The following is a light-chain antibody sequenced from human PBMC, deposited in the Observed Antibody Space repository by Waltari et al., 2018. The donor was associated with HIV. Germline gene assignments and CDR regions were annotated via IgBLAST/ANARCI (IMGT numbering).Light chain of an antibody. CDR2: KAT. CDR3: QSRGIRGSYV. J-gene: IGLJ1*01. CDR1: VLTEEY. Sequence: SYELTQPPSASVFPGQTARITCSGDVLTEEYVYWYQQKPGQAPVLVIFKATERPSGIPERFSGSRSGTTVTLTITGVRPEDEGDYYCQSRGIRGSYVFGSGTKVTVL. V-gene: IGLV3-25*03.